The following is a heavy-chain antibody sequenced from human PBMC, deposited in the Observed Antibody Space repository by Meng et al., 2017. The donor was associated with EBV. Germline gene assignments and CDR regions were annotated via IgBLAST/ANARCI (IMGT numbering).Heavy chain of an antibody. CDR1: GFTFSGSA. V-gene: IGHV3-73*02. J-gene: IGHJ4*02. D-gene: IGHD2-2*01. CDR2: IRSKAKSYAT. Sequence: EVQVGECGVCLVRPVGALKLSCAASGFTFSGSAIHWVRQASGKGLEWVGRIRSKAKSYATAYAASVKGRFTISRDDSKNTAYLQMNSLKTEDTVVYYCTRMSSPLDYWGQGTLVTVSS. CDR3: TRMSSPLDY.